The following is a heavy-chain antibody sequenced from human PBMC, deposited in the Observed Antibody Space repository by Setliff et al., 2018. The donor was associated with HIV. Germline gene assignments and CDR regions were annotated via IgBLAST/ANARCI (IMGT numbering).Heavy chain of an antibody. D-gene: IGHD6-13*01. CDR2: IYYSGST. CDR1: GASISTSNSY. V-gene: IGHV4-39*01. J-gene: IGHJ6*03. CDR3: AGHWDPPGSSWIFYYYYMYL. Sequence: SETLSLTCTVYGASISTSNSYWGWVRQPPGKRLEWLGRIYYSGSTSYNPSLSSRLTVSVDTSKNQVSLWQSSVTSADTAVYYCAGHWDPPGSSWIFYYYYMYLWGEGTTVTVSS.